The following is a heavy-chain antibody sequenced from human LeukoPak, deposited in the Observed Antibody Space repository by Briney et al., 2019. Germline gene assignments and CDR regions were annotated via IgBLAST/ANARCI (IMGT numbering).Heavy chain of an antibody. V-gene: IGHV3-30*02. CDR1: GFTFSTYA. D-gene: IGHD3-16*01. J-gene: IGHJ5*02. CDR3: AKDQGGAIDP. Sequence: PGRSLRLSCAASGFTFSTYAIHWVRQAPGKGLEWVAFIRYDGSNKYYADSVKGRFTISRDNSKNTLYLQMNSLRAEDTAVYYCAKDQGGAIDPWGQGTLVTVSS. CDR2: IRYDGSNK.